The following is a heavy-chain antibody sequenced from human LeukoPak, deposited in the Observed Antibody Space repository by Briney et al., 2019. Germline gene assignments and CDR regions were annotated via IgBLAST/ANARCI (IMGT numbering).Heavy chain of an antibody. CDR1: GFTFSSYS. CDR2: ISSSSSYI. Sequence: GGSLRLSCAASGFTFSSYSMNWVRQAPGRGLEWVSSISSSSSYIYYIDSVKGRFTISRDNAKNSLYLQMNSLRAEDTAVYYCARVLHYYYYMDVWGKGTTVTVSS. V-gene: IGHV3-21*01. J-gene: IGHJ6*03. CDR3: ARVLHYYYYMDV.